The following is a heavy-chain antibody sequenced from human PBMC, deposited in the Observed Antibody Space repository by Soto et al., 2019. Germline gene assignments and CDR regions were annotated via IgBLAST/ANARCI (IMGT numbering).Heavy chain of an antibody. CDR3: ANFYGGNSAHSYTIDP. CDR2: ISSSGGST. CDR1: GFTFSSYA. V-gene: IGHV3-23*01. D-gene: IGHD4-4*01. J-gene: IGHJ5*02. Sequence: EVQLLESGGGLVQPGGSLRLSCAASGFTFSSYAMSWVRQAPGKGLEWVSTISSSGGSTHYADSVKGRFTISRDNSKITMYLPMNSLGAEDTALYYCANFYGGNSAHSYTIDPWGQGTPVTVSS.